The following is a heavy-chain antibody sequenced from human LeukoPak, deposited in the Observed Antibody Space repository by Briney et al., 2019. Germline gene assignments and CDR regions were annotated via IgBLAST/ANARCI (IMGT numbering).Heavy chain of an antibody. Sequence: PSETLYLTCAVSGGSISSGGYSWSWIRQPPGKGLEWIGYIYHSGSTYYNPSLKSRVTISAEASRNQFSLRLNSVTAADTAVYYCARGGYGTGSHYRYWGQGTLVTVSS. D-gene: IGHD3-10*01. CDR2: IYHSGST. CDR1: GGSISSGGYS. J-gene: IGHJ4*02. V-gene: IGHV4-30-2*01. CDR3: ARGGYGTGSHYRY.